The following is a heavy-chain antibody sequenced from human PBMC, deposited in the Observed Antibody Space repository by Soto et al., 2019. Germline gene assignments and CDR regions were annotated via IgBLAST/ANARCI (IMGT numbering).Heavy chain of an antibody. V-gene: IGHV3-30*18. CDR1: GFTFSSYG. Sequence: GGSLRLSCAASGFTFSSYGMHWVRQAPGKGLEWVAVISYDGSNKYYADSVKGRFTISRENSKNTLYLQMNSLRAEDTAVYYCAKNGQEYYYYGMDVWGQGTTVTVSS. CDR3: AKNGQEYYYYGMDV. D-gene: IGHD2-8*01. J-gene: IGHJ6*02. CDR2: ISYDGSNK.